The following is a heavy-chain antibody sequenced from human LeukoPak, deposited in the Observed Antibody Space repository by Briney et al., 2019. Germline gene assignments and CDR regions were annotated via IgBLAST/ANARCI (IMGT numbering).Heavy chain of an antibody. Sequence: GGSLRLSCAASGFTFSSYGMSWVRQAPGKGLEWVSAISGSGGSTYYADSVKGRFTISRDNAKTSLYLHMNSLRAEDTAVYYCARDGVPAARDLWGQGTMVIVPS. D-gene: IGHD2-2*01. CDR1: GFTFSSYG. J-gene: IGHJ3*01. CDR3: ARDGVPAARDL. V-gene: IGHV3-23*01. CDR2: ISGSGGST.